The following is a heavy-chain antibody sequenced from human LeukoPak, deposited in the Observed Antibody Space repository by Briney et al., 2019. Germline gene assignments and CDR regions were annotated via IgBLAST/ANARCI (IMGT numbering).Heavy chain of an antibody. J-gene: IGHJ5*02. Sequence: GGALRLSCAASGFTFSYYTMSWVRQAPGKGLEWVSSISSTGSSIYYADSVKGRFTISRDNAKNSLYLQMSSLRVEDTAVYYCARDDVAWNDVHWFDPWGQGTLVTVSS. CDR1: GFTFSYYT. V-gene: IGHV3-21*01. CDR3: ARDDVAWNDVHWFDP. D-gene: IGHD1-1*01. CDR2: ISSTGSSI.